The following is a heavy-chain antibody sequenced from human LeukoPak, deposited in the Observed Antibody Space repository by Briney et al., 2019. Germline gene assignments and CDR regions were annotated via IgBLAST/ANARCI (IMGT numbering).Heavy chain of an antibody. D-gene: IGHD5-12*01. CDR2: ISAYNGNT. CDR1: GYTFTSYG. V-gene: IGHV1-18*01. CDR3: ARDRVATIKGEFDY. Sequence: ASVKVSCKASGYTFTSYGISWVRQAPGQGLEWMGWISAYNGNTNYAQELQGRVTMTTDTSTSTAYMELRSLRSDDTAVYFCARDRVATIKGEFDYWGQGTLVTVSS. J-gene: IGHJ4*02.